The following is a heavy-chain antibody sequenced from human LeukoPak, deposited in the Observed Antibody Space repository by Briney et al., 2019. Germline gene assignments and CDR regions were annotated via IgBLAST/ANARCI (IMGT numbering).Heavy chain of an antibody. Sequence: PSETLSLTCTVSGGSISSYYWNWIRQPAGKGLEWIGRIYHSGNTYYNPSLKSRVTISVDTSKNQFSLKLNSVTAADTAVYYCARAGYGDSDFDYWGQGTLVTVSS. D-gene: IGHD4-17*01. CDR1: GGSISSYY. V-gene: IGHV4-4*07. CDR2: IYHSGNT. CDR3: ARAGYGDSDFDY. J-gene: IGHJ4*02.